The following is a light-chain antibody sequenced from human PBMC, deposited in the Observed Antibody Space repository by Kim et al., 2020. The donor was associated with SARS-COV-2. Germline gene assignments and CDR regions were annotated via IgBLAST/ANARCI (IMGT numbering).Light chain of an antibody. CDR3: QQRTTSLT. CDR2: DAS. CDR1: QSVSRY. Sequence: SLSPGERATLSCRASQSVSRYLACYQQKPGQAPRLLIYDASQRAPGVPARFSGGGSITEFTLTISRLEPEDFAVYYCQQRTTSLTFGGGTKVDIK. J-gene: IGKJ4*01. V-gene: IGKV3-11*01.